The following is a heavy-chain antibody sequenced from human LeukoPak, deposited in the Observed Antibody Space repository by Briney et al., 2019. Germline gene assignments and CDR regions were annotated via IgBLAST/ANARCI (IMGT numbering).Heavy chain of an antibody. CDR1: GDSISSSNCY. V-gene: IGHV4-39*07. CDR2: IYYSGST. J-gene: IGHJ3*02. CDR3: ARGLYYYDSSGYDDAFDI. D-gene: IGHD3-22*01. Sequence: SETLSLTCTVSGDSISSSNCYWGWIRQPPGKGLEWIGSIYYSGSTYYNPSLKSRVTISVDTSKNQFSLKLSSVTAADTAVYYCARGLYYYDSSGYDDAFDIWGQGTMVTVSS.